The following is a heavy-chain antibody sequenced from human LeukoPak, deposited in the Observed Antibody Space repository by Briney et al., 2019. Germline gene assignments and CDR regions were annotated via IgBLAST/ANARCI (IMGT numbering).Heavy chain of an antibody. V-gene: IGHV4-4*09. J-gene: IGHJ6*03. D-gene: IGHD3-3*01. CDR3: ASLFTPSPSTPKYDFWSGYKPKTNYYYYYMDV. CDR1: GGSISSDY. Sequence: SETLSLTCTVSGGSISSDYWSWIRQPPGKGLEWIGYIYTSGSTNYNPSLKSRVTISVDTSKNQFSLKLSSVPAADTAVYYCASLFTPSPSTPKYDFWSGYKPKTNYYYYYMDVWGKGTTVTVSS. CDR2: IYTSGST.